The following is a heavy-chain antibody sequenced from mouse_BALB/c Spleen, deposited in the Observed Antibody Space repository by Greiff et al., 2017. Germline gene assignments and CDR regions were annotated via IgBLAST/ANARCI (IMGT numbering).Heavy chain of an antibody. J-gene: IGHJ4*01. D-gene: IGHD2-1*01. Sequence: VQLQQSGAELVRPGVSVKISCKGSGYTFTDYAMHWVKQSHAKSLEWIGVISTYYGDASYNQKFKGKATMTVDKSSSTAYMELARLTSEDSAIYYCARGGGNFVYYAMDYWGQGTSVTVSS. CDR1: GYTFTDYA. CDR2: ISTYYGDA. V-gene: IGHV1S137*01. CDR3: ARGGGNFVYYAMDY.